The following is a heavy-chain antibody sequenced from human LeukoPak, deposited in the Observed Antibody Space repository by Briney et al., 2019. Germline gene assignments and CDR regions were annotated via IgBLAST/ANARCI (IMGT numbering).Heavy chain of an antibody. Sequence: ASVKVSCKASGSTFSSYDINWVRQATGQGLEWMGWMNPNSGDTGYTPSFQGRGTMTRDTSISTAYMELSNLRSEDTAVYYCATGPYGPGSHFAFWGQGTLVTVSS. V-gene: IGHV1-8*02. D-gene: IGHD3-10*01. CDR1: GSTFSSYD. J-gene: IGHJ4*02. CDR2: MNPNSGDT. CDR3: ATGPYGPGSHFAF.